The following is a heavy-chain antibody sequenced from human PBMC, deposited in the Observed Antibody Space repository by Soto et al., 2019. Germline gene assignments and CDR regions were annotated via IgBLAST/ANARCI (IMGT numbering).Heavy chain of an antibody. CDR3: ARETGDLLRHNAFDI. J-gene: IGHJ3*02. CDR2: INAGNGNT. V-gene: IGHV1-3*01. D-gene: IGHD7-27*01. Sequence: ASVKVSCKASGYTFTSYAMHWVRQAPGQRLEWMGWINAGNGNTKYSQKFQGRVTITRDTSASTAYMELSSLRSEDTAVYYCARETGDLLRHNAFDIWGQGTMVTVSS. CDR1: GYTFTSYA.